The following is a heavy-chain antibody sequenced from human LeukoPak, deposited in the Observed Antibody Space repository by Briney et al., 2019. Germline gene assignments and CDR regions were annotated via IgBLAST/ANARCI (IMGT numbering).Heavy chain of an antibody. V-gene: IGHV4-31*03. Sequence: SSQTLSLTCTVSGGSISSGGYYWSWIRQHPGKGLEWIGYIYYSGSTYYNPSLTSRVTISVDTSKNQFFLKLSSVTAADTAVYYCAREGSGIYYNPYWYFDLWGRGTLVTVSS. CDR1: GGSISSGGYY. CDR2: IYYSGST. J-gene: IGHJ2*01. CDR3: AREGSGIYYNPYWYFDL. D-gene: IGHD3-10*01.